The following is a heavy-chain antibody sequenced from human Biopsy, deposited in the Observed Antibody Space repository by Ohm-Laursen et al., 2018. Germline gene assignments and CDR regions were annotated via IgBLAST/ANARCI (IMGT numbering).Heavy chain of an antibody. J-gene: IGHJ5*02. D-gene: IGHD3-3*01. Sequence: SLRLSCAASGFTVSTTYVSWVRQAPGKGLECVSVINGSGGSTYYADPVKGRFTISRDNSKNTLYLQMNGLRAEDTAMYYCARDLYDFCGGCPFDPWGQGTLVTVS. CDR3: ARDLYDFCGGCPFDP. CDR1: GFTVSTTY. CDR2: INGSGGST. V-gene: IGHV3-53*01.